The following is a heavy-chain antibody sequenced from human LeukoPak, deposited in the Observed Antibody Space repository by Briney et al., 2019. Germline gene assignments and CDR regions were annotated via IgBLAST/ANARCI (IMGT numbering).Heavy chain of an antibody. CDR3: ARSAGRSDAFDI. D-gene: IGHD6-19*01. V-gene: IGHV1-69*13. CDR1: GGTFSSYA. J-gene: IGHJ3*02. CDR2: IIPIFGTA. Sequence: ASVKVSCKASGGTFSSYAISWVRQAPGQGLEWMGGIIPIFGTANYAQKFQGRVTITADESTSTAYMELSSLRSEDTAVYYCARSAGRSDAFDIWGQGTMVTVSS.